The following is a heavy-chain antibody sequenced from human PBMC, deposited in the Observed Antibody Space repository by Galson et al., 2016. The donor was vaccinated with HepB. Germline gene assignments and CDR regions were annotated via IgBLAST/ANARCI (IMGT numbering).Heavy chain of an antibody. CDR3: AKTSGGDYFLEH. V-gene: IGHV3-43D*03. D-gene: IGHD2/OR15-2a*01. Sequence: SLRLSCAASGFTFEDYVIHWVRQPPGKGLEWVSLVNWDGSATFYTDSVKGRFTISRDNRQNSLYLQMNSLTTEDTAFYFCAKTSGGDYFLEHWGQGSLVTVSS. CDR1: GFTFEDYV. J-gene: IGHJ4*02. CDR2: VNWDGSAT.